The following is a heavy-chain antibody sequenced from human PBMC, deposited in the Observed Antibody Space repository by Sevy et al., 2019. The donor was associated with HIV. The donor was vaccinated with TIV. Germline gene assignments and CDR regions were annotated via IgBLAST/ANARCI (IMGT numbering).Heavy chain of an antibody. Sequence: GGSLRLSCAASGFMFSSYDMNWVRQAPGKGLEWVSYISSTGSTLNYADSVRGRFTISRDNAKNSVFLQMNSLRAEETAFYYCARDLPPSATTVAHFDCWGQGSLVTVSS. V-gene: IGHV3-48*03. CDR3: ARDLPPSATTVAHFDC. D-gene: IGHD4-17*01. J-gene: IGHJ4*02. CDR2: ISSTGSTL. CDR1: GFMFSSYD.